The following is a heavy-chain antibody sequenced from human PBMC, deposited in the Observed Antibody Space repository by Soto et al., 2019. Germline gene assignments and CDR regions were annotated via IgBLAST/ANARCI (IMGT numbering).Heavy chain of an antibody. CDR2: IIPIFGTA. Sequence: QVQLVQSGAEVRKPGSSVKVSCKASGGTFSSYAISWVRQAPGQGLEWMGGIIPIFGTANYAQKFQGRVTITADESTSTAYMELSSLRSEDTAVYYYARGRIAVAGAPATDNWFDPWGQGTLVTVSS. J-gene: IGHJ5*02. D-gene: IGHD6-19*01. CDR3: ARGRIAVAGAPATDNWFDP. CDR1: GGTFSSYA. V-gene: IGHV1-69*01.